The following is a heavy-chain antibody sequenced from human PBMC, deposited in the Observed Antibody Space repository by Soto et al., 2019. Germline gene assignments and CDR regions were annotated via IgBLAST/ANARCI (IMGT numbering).Heavy chain of an antibody. J-gene: IGHJ4*02. CDR2: ISGNAGST. D-gene: IGHD2-2*01. V-gene: IGHV3-23*01. CDR1: GFTFSSYA. Sequence: GGSLRLSCAASGFTFSSYAMSWGRQAPGKGLEWVSAISGNAGSTYYADSVKGRFTISRDNSKNTLYLQMNTLRVEDTAVYYCAKDIVVVPAALDFLDYWGQGTLVTVSS. CDR3: AKDIVVVPAALDFLDY.